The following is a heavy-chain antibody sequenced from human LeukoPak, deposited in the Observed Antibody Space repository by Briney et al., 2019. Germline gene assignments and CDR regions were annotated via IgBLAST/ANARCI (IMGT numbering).Heavy chain of an antibody. CDR1: GFTFSSYW. J-gene: IGHJ4*02. V-gene: IGHV3-21*01. CDR2: ISSSSSYI. Sequence: GGSLRLSCAASGFTFSSYWMHWVRQAPGKGLEWVSSISSSSSYIYYADSVKGRFTISRDNAKNSLYLQMNSLRAEDTAVYYCAIELLWFGESTAGDYWGQGTLVNVSS. CDR3: AIELLWFGESTAGDY. D-gene: IGHD3-10*01.